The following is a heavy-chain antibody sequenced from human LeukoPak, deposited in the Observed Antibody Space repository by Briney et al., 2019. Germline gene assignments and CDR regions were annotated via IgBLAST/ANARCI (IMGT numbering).Heavy chain of an antibody. CDR3: AKGFDP. CDR2: ISYDDGSNR. J-gene: IGHJ5*02. Sequence: GGSLRLSCAASGFTFSSYALHWVRQAPGKGLEWVAVISYDDGSNRYYADSVKGRFTISRDNSKNTLYLQMNSLRAEDTAVYYCAKGFDPWGQGTLVTVSS. CDR1: GFTFSSYA. V-gene: IGHV3-30*04.